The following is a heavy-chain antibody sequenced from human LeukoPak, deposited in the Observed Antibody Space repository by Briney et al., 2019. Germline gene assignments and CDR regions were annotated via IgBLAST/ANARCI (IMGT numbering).Heavy chain of an antibody. CDR3: ARVYESVAAGGNWFDP. D-gene: IGHD6-13*01. CDR1: GGSISNSSYY. V-gene: IGHV4-39*07. J-gene: IGHJ5*02. Sequence: SETLSLTCTVSGGSISNSSYYWGWIRQPPGKGLEWIGSIYYSGSTYYNPSLKSRVTISVDTSKNQFSLKLSSVTAADTAVYYCARVYESVAAGGNWFDPWGQGTLVTVSS. CDR2: IYYSGST.